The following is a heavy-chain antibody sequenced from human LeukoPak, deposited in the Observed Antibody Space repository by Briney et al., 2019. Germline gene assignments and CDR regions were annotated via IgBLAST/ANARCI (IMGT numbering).Heavy chain of an antibody. CDR3: AREDGAGVYYFDY. J-gene: IGHJ4*02. CDR2: INPNSGGT. D-gene: IGHD1-26*01. Sequence: ASVKISCKASGYTFSNYGFSWVRQAPGQGLEWMGWINPNSGGTNYAQKFQGWVTMTRDTSISTAYMELSRLRSDDTAVYYCAREDGAGVYYFDYWGQGTLVTVSS. CDR1: GYTFSNYG. V-gene: IGHV1-2*04.